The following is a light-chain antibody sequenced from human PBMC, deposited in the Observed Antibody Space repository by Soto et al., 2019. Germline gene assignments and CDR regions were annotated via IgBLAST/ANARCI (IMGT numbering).Light chain of an antibody. CDR1: QSISSW. J-gene: IGKJ2*01. CDR2: DAS. V-gene: IGKV1-5*01. Sequence: DIQMTQSPSTLSASVGDRVTITCRASQSISSWLAWYQQKPGKAPNLLISDASTLESGVPSRFSGSASGTEFTLTISSLQPDDFATYYCQQYNTYPYTFGQGTRLEIK. CDR3: QQYNTYPYT.